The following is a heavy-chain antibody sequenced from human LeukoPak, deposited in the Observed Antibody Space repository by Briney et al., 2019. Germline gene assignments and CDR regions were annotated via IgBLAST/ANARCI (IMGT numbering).Heavy chain of an antibody. CDR2: LNPSGGST. J-gene: IGHJ6*02. V-gene: IGHV1-46*01. D-gene: IGHD3-3*01. CDR1: GYTFTSYY. CDR3: ARVLGYYDFWSGYYINGMDV. Sequence: ASVKVSCKASGYTFTSYYMHWVRQAPGQGLEWMGILNPSGGSTSYAQKFQGRVTMTRDTSTSTVYMELSSLRSEDTAVYYCARVLGYYDFWSGYYINGMDVWGQGTTVTVSS.